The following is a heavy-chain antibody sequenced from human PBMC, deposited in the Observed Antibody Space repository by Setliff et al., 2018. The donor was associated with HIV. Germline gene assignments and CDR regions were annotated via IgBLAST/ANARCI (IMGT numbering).Heavy chain of an antibody. J-gene: IGHJ4*02. CDR3: ARDRGAGNYPGY. CDR1: GFPFDMYW. CDR2: SNTDGTAT. Sequence: GGSLRLSCAASGFPFDMYWMHWVRQVPGKGLLWVSHSNTDGTATNHADSVKGRFTISRDNAENILYLQMNRLRVEDTAIYFCARDRGAGNYPGYWGQGTLVTVSS. V-gene: IGHV3-74*01. D-gene: IGHD3-10*01.